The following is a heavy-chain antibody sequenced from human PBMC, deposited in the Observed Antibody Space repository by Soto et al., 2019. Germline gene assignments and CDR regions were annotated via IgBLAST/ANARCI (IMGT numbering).Heavy chain of an antibody. D-gene: IGHD2-21*01. V-gene: IGHV4-59*12. J-gene: IGHJ3*02. Sequence: SETLSLTCTVSGGSFSPNYWSWIRQPPGKGLEWVGYIYYGGSTSYNPSLQSRLSLSVDASKNEFSLRLSSVSPADTAIYYCAREHMGLQRSGALDIWGRGTMVTVSS. CDR3: AREHMGLQRSGALDI. CDR2: IYYGGST. CDR1: GGSFSPNY.